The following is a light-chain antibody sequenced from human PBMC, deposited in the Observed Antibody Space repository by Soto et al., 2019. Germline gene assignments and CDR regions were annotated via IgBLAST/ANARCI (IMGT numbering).Light chain of an antibody. V-gene: IGKV3-15*01. Sequence: EIVMTQSPATLSVSPGERATLSCRASQSVSSNLAWYQQKPGQAPRLLIYGASTRATGIPARFSGSRSGTEFTLTISSLQSEDFAFYYCQQYNNWPPGTFGQGTKVEIK. CDR3: QQYNNWPPGT. J-gene: IGKJ1*01. CDR1: QSVSSN. CDR2: GAS.